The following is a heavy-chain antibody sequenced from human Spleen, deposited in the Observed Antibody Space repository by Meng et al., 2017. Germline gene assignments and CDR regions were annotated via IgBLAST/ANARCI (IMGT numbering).Heavy chain of an antibody. CDR1: GFTFDDYA. Sequence: GESLKISCAASGFTFDDYAMHWVRQAPGKGLEWVSLISWDGGSTYYADSVKGRFTISRDNSKNSLYLQMNSLRAEDTALYYCARPTGETNDAFDIWGQGTMVTVSS. J-gene: IGHJ3*02. CDR3: ARPTGETNDAFDI. V-gene: IGHV3-43D*03. CDR2: ISWDGGST. D-gene: IGHD7-27*01.